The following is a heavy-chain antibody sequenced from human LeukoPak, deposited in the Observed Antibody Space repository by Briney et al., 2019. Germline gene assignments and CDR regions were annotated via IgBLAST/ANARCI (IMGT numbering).Heavy chain of an antibody. CDR1: GGSISSSTYY. CDR3: VIFTDYYFDY. D-gene: IGHD2-21*02. V-gene: IGHV4-39*07. J-gene: IGHJ4*02. CDR2: ISYSGST. Sequence: SETLSLTCTVSGGSISSSTYYWGWIRQPPGKGLEWIGSISYSGSTYYNPSLKSRVTISVDTSKNQFSLKLSSVAAADTAVYYCVIFTDYYFDYWGQGTLVTVSS.